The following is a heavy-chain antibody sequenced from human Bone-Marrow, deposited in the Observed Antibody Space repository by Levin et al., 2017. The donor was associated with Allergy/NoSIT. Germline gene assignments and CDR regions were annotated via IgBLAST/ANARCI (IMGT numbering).Heavy chain of an antibody. D-gene: IGHD6-19*01. J-gene: IGHJ5*02. CDR3: AKSGSSGWYSKGGDWFDH. CDR2: ISGTAKTT. V-gene: IGHV3-23*01. Sequence: RSGGSLRLSCDASGFTFNNYAMNWVRQAPGRGLEWVSAISGTAKTTYYADSVRGRFTISRDNSKNMVYLEMNSLRVDDTATYYCAKSGSSGWYSKGGDWFDHWGQGTLVSVSS. CDR1: GFTFNNYA.